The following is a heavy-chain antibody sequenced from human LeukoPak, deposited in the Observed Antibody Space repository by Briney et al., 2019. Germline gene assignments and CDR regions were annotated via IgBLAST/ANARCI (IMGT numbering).Heavy chain of an antibody. CDR2: IKQDGSEK. CDR1: GFTFSSYW. CDR3: ASPLYYYDSSGPKAFDI. J-gene: IGHJ3*02. D-gene: IGHD3-22*01. Sequence: GGSLRLSCAASGFTFSSYWMSWVRQAPGKGLEWVANIKQDGSEKYYVDSVKGRFTISRDNAKNSLYLQMNSLRAEDTAVYYCASPLYYYDSSGPKAFDIWGQGTMVTVSS. V-gene: IGHV3-7*01.